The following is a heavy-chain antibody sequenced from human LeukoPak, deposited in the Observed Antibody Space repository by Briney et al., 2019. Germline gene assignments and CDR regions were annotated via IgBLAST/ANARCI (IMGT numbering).Heavy chain of an antibody. V-gene: IGHV1-2*02. J-gene: IGHJ4*02. CDR1: GYTLTELS. D-gene: IGHD3-22*01. CDR2: INPNSGYT. Sequence: ASVKVSCKVSGYTLTELSMHWVRQAPGQGLEWMGYINPNSGYTNYAQKFQDRVTVTRDTSISTAYMELSRLRSDDTAVYYCAREEANTRIHFDYWGQGTLVTVSS. CDR3: AREEANTRIHFDY.